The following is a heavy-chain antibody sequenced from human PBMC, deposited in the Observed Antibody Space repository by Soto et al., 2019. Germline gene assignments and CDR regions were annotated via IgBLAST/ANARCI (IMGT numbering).Heavy chain of an antibody. CDR1: GGSISSYY. CDR3: ARARKQEYYDSSGSSGYDFDY. J-gene: IGHJ4*02. D-gene: IGHD3-22*01. Sequence: SETLSLTXTVSGGSISSYYWSWIRQPAGKGLEWIGRIYTSGSTNYNPSLKSRVTMSVDTSTNQFSLKLISVTAADTAVYYCARARKQEYYDSSGSSGYDFDYWGQGTLVTVSS. V-gene: IGHV4-4*07. CDR2: IYTSGST.